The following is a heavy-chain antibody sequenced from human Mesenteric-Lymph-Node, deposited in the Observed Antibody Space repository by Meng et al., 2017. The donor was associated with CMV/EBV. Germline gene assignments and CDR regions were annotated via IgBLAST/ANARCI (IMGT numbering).Heavy chain of an antibody. J-gene: IGHJ4*02. D-gene: IGHD3-9*01. CDR3: ARGSSYDILTGYFDY. V-gene: IGHV4-34*01. CDR2: INHSGST. Sequence: QVTFHQWGAGLLKPSETLSVTCAVYGWSFSGYYWNWIRQSPEKGLEWIGEINHSGSTTYNPSFTSRIIISVDTSTNQISLNMSSVTAADTAVYYCARGSSYDILTGYFDYWGQGALVTVSS. CDR1: GWSFSGYY.